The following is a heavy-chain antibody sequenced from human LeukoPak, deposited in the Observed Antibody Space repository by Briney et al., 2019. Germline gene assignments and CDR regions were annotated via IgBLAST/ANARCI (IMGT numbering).Heavy chain of an antibody. Sequence: GGSLRLSCTASGFTFSSYAMSWVRQAPGKGLEWVSAISGSGGSTYYADSVKGRFTISRDNSKNTLYLQMNSLRAEDTAVYYCAKDVESDIVVVVAAALDIWGQGTMVTVSS. CDR1: GFTFSSYA. J-gene: IGHJ3*02. D-gene: IGHD2-15*01. CDR3: AKDVESDIVVVVAAALDI. CDR2: ISGSGGST. V-gene: IGHV3-23*01.